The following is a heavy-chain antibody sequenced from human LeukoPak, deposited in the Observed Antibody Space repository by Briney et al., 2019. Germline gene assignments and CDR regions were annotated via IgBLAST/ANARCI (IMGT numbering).Heavy chain of an antibody. CDR1: GFTFSSYA. V-gene: IGHV3-23*01. Sequence: GGSLRLSCAASGFTFSSYAMSWVRQAPGKGLAWVSAISDSGGGTYYADSVKGRFTISRDNSKNTLFLQFNSLRADDTAVYYCAKGRGTTVTAAANYWGQGTLVTVSS. CDR3: AKGRGTTVTAAANY. D-gene: IGHD4-17*01. J-gene: IGHJ4*02. CDR2: ISDSGGGT.